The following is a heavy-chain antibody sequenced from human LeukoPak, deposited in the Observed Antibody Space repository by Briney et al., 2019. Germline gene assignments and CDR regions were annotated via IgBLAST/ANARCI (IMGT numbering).Heavy chain of an antibody. D-gene: IGHD3-22*01. J-gene: IGHJ4*02. CDR1: GFTFGDYA. CDR2: IGSKAYGGTT. CDR3: GSSTGYYSDYFDY. Sequence: GGSLRPSCTASGFTFGDYAVSRVRQAPGKGLEWVGFIGSKAYGGTTEYAASVEGRFIISRDDSRGVAYLQMNSLKTEDTAVYYCGSSTGYYSDYFDYWGQGTLVTVSS. V-gene: IGHV3-49*04.